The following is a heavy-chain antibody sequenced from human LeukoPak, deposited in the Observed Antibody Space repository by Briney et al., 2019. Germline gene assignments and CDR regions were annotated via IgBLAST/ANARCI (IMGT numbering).Heavy chain of an antibody. CDR2: ISSGSRHI. V-gene: IGHV3-21*01. D-gene: IGHD2-21*02. Sequence: GGSLRLSCAASGFTFSDHSMNWVRQAPGKGLEWVSSISSGSRHIYHAESVMGRFTISRDNAKNSLYLQMNSLRAEDTAVYYCARSGQRRCGGNCYPYYFDYWGQGTLVTVSP. CDR1: GFTFSDHS. CDR3: ARSGQRRCGGNCYPYYFDY. J-gene: IGHJ4*02.